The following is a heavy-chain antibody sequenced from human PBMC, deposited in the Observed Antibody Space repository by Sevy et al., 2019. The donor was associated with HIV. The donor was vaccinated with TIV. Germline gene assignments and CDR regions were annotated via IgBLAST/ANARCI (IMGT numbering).Heavy chain of an antibody. CDR3: ARVVEPAGIDPYYYGVDV. Sequence: ASVKVSCKASGYTFTDYYIHWVRQAPGQGLEWMGWINPKSGGTNYAQKFHGRVTMTRETSISTAYMELSRLRSEDTAVYYCARVVEPAGIDPYYYGVDVWGPGATVTVSS. D-gene: IGHD2-2*02. CDR2: INPKSGGT. J-gene: IGHJ6*02. CDR1: GYTFTDYY. V-gene: IGHV1-2*02.